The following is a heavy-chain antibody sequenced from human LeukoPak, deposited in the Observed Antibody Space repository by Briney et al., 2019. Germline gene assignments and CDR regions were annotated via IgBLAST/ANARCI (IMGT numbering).Heavy chain of an antibody. CDR1: GFTFGSYS. J-gene: IGHJ4*02. V-gene: IGHV3-21*01. CDR2: ISSSSSYI. Sequence: GVPLRLSCAASGFTFGSYSMNWVRQAPGKGLEWVSSISSSSSYIYYADSVKGRFTISRDNAKNSLYLQMNSLRAEDTAVYYCARDSSGYDLSSTIDYWGQGTLVTVSS. CDR3: ARDSSGYDLSSTIDY. D-gene: IGHD5-12*01.